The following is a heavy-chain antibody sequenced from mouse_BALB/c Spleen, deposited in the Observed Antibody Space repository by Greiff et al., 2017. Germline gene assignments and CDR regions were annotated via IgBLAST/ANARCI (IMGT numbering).Heavy chain of an antibody. J-gene: IGHJ4*01. CDR2: ISSGGSYT. CDR3: TREGLRHAMDY. CDR1: GFTFSSYT. Sequence: EVKLVESGGGLVKPGGSLKLSCAASGFTFSSYTMSWVRQTPEKRLEWVATISSGGSYTYYPDSVKGRFTISRDNAKNTLYLQMSSLKSEDTAMYYCTREGLRHAMDYWGQGTSVTVSS. V-gene: IGHV5-6-4*01. D-gene: IGHD2-2*01.